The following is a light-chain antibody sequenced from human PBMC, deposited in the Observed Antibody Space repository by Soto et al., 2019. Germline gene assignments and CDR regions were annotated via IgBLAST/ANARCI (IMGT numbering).Light chain of an antibody. Sequence: DIEMTQSPSSLSASVGDRVTITCRASQGITNYLAWYQQQPGKVPKLLIYASSTLQSGVPSRFSGSGSGTDFTLTISRLEPEDVATYYCQKYNSAPYTFGQGTKVDIK. CDR1: QGITNY. CDR2: ASS. J-gene: IGKJ3*01. V-gene: IGKV1-27*01. CDR3: QKYNSAPYT.